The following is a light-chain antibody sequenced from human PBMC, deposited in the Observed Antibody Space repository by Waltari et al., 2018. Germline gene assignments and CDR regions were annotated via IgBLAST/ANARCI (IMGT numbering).Light chain of an antibody. CDR3: QTGGHGTWV. J-gene: IGLJ3*02. CDR1: SGHSTNI. CDR2: VKSDGSH. V-gene: IGLV4-69*01. Sequence: QLVLTQSPSASASLGASVKLTCPLSSGHSTNIIAWLHQQPEKGPRFLMNVKSDGSHNKGVGIPDRFSGSSSGAERYLTISSLQSEDEADYYCQTGGHGTWVFGGGTRLTVL.